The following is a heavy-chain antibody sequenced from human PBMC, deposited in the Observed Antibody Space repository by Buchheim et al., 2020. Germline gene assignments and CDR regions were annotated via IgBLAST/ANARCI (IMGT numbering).Heavy chain of an antibody. CDR1: GGSFSGYY. V-gene: IGHV4-34*01. J-gene: IGHJ4*02. CDR3: AGGSNYYGSGSYYYFDY. CDR2: INHSGST. D-gene: IGHD3-10*01. Sequence: QVQLQQWGAGLLKPSETLSLTCAVYGGSFSGYYWSWIRQPPGKGLEWIGEINHSGSTNYNPSLKSRVTISVDTSKNQFSLKLSYVTAADTTVYYCAGGSNYYGSGSYYYFDYWGQGTL.